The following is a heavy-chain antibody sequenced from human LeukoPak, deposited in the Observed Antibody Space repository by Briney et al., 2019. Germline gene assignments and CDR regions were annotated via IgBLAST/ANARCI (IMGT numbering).Heavy chain of an antibody. V-gene: IGHV4-34*01. CDR1: GGSFSGYY. CDR2: TNHSGST. J-gene: IGHJ4*02. Sequence: SETLSLTCAVYGGSFSGYYWSWIRQPPGKGLEWIGETNHSGSTNYNPSLKSRVTISVDTSKNQFSLKLSSVTAADTAVYYCARRSPHWSSGWSGLDYWGQGTLVTVSS. D-gene: IGHD6-19*01. CDR3: ARRSPHWSSGWSGLDY.